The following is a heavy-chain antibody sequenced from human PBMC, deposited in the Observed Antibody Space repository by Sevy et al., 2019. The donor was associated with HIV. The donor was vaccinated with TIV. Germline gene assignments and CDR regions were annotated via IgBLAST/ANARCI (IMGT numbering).Heavy chain of an antibody. CDR1: GFTFDDYW. CDR2: IRQDGNEL. J-gene: IGHJ4*02. Sequence: GGSLRLSCAASGFTFDDYWMQWVRQAPGQGREWVANIRQDGNELYYADSVKGRFTISRDNAKESLFLQMTNLSVEDTAIYYCARRYFDLWGQGTLVTVSS. V-gene: IGHV3-7*01. CDR3: ARRYFDL.